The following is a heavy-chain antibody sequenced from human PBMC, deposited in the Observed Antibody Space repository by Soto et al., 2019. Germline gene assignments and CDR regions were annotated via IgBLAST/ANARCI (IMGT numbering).Heavy chain of an antibody. CDR2: IGSGDT. CDR3: ARENDPYGFDL. J-gene: IGHJ3*01. CDR1: GYSFDSYA. Sequence: QVQLVQSGATQEKPGASVKVSREAFGYSFDSYAYSWVRQAPGQGLEWMGRIGSGDTNYAQKLQGRVTMTTDTSTNTAYMELRSLRSDDTALYYCARENDPYGFDLWGQGTMVTVSS. V-gene: IGHV1-18*01.